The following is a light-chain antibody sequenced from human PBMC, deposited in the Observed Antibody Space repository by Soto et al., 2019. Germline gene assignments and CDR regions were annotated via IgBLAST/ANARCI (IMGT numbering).Light chain of an antibody. CDR2: GAS. CDR3: QQCGSSPIT. J-gene: IGKJ5*01. Sequence: EIVLTQSPGTLSLSPGERATLSCRASQSVSSSYLAWYQQKPGQAPRLLIYGASSRATGIPDRFSGSGSGTDFTLNISRLEPEDFEVYYCQQCGSSPITFGQGTRLEI. CDR1: QSVSSSY. V-gene: IGKV3-20*01.